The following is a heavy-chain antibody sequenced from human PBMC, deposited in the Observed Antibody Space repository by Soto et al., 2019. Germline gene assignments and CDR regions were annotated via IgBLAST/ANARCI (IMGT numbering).Heavy chain of an antibody. V-gene: IGHV4-31*03. J-gene: IGHJ5*02. CDR2: IYNSGTT. Sequence: QVQLQESGPGLVKPSETLSLTCTVSGGSITRGGYYWSWIRQHPGKGLEWIGYIYNSGTTYYTPSLKSRVTISVDTSKNPFSLKLTSVTAADTAVYYCARDPAPWGQGTLVTVSS. CDR1: GGSITRGGYY. CDR3: ARDPAP.